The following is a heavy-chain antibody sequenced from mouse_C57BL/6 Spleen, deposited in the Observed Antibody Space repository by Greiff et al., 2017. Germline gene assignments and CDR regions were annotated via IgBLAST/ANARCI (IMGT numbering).Heavy chain of an antibody. V-gene: IGHV1-81*01. Sequence: QVQLQQSGAELARPGASVKLSCKASGYTFTSYGISWVKQRTGQGLEWIGEIYPRSGNTYYNEKFKGKATLTADKSSSTAYMELRSLTSEDSAVYFCAREWDYDYQSSYYYAMDYGGQGTSVTVSS. CDR3: AREWDYDYQSSYYYAMDY. CDR1: GYTFTSYG. D-gene: IGHD2-4*01. J-gene: IGHJ4*01. CDR2: IYPRSGNT.